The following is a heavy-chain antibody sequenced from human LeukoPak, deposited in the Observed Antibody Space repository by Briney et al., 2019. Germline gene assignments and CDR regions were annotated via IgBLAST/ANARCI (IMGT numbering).Heavy chain of an antibody. Sequence: PGGSLRLSCEASGFSVSTNYMSWVRQAPGKGLEWVSVFYAGGSTYYTDSVKGRFTISRDISKNSLYLQMNSLRAEDTAVYYCAAKGNGYTGIYMFAHWGQGTLVTVSS. D-gene: IGHD1-26*01. J-gene: IGHJ4*02. CDR2: FYAGGST. CDR3: AAKGNGYTGIYMFAH. CDR1: GFSVSTNY. V-gene: IGHV3-66*01.